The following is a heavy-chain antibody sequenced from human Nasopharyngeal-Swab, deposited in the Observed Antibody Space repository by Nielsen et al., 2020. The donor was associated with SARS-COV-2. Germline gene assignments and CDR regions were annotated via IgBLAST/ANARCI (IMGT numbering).Heavy chain of an antibody. J-gene: IGHJ6*02. CDR3: ARKNYYDSSGYYLVHFYYYYYGMDV. Sequence: SETLSLTCTVSGGSISSGGYYWSWIRQHPGKGLEWIGYIYYSGSTYYNPSLKSRVTISVDTSKNQFSLKLSSVTAADTAVYYCARKNYYDSSGYYLVHFYYYYYGMDVWGQGTTVTVSS. D-gene: IGHD3-22*01. CDR1: GGSISSGGYY. CDR2: IYYSGST. V-gene: IGHV4-31*03.